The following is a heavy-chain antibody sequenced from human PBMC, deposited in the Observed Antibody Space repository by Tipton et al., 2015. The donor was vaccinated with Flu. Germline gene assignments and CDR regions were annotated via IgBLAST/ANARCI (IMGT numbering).Heavy chain of an antibody. V-gene: IGHV3-64D*06. J-gene: IGHJ4*02. D-gene: IGHD4-11*01. CDR1: GFTFSSYA. CDR2: ISSNGGST. CDR3: ARVDGGYSNYEWGFDY. Sequence: SLRLSCSASGFTFSSYAMHWVRQAPGKGLEYVSAISSNGGSTYYADSVKGRFTISRDNSKNTLYLQMSSLRAEDTAVYYCARVDGGYSNYEWGFDYWGQGTLVTVSS.